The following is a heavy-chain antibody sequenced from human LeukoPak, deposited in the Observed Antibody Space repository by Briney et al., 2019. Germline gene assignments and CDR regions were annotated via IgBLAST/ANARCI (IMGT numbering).Heavy chain of an antibody. CDR1: GDSMNSHY. V-gene: IGHV4-59*11. D-gene: IGHD5-18*01. CDR3: ATIKRGNIFGYFDF. Sequence: SETLSLTYTVSGDSMNSHYWSWVRQPPGKGLEWIGYMLDTVTTKDNPSLKSRFTLSADTSKNQFSLRLTSVTAADTAVYYCATIKRGNIFGYFDFWGQGILVTVSS. J-gene: IGHJ4*02. CDR2: MLDTVTT.